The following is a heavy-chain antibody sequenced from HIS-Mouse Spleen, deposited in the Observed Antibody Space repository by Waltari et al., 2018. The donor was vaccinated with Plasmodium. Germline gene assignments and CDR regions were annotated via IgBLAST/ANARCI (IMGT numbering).Heavy chain of an antibody. CDR2: ISYDGSNK. CDR1: GFPFHSYG. V-gene: IGHV3-30*18. D-gene: IGHD3-16*01. Sequence: QVQLVESGGGVVQPGRSLRLSCAASGFPFHSYGMHWVRQAPGKGLEWVAVISYDGSNKYYADSVKGRFTISRDNSKNTLYLQMNSLRAEDTAVYYCAKAQGVINFDYWGQGTLVTVSS. CDR3: AKAQGVINFDY. J-gene: IGHJ4*02.